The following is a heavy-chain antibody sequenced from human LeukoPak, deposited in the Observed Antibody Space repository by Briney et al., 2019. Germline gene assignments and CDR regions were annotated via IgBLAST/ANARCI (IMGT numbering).Heavy chain of an antibody. CDR2: INDSGNT. CDR1: GGSFSGYY. J-gene: IGHJ4*02. Sequence: PSETLSLTCAVYGGSFSGYYWSRIRQPPGKGLEWIGEINDSGNTNYNPSLKSRVIMSVDPSKNQFSLKLTSVTAADTAVYYCAREIELQWFGESDYWGQGTLVTVSS. D-gene: IGHD3-10*01. V-gene: IGHV4-34*01. CDR3: AREIELQWFGESDY.